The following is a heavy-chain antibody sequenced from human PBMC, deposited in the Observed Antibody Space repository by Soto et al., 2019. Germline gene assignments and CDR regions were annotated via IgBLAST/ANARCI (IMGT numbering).Heavy chain of an antibody. CDR1: GYTFTSYG. D-gene: IGHD4-17*01. V-gene: IGHV1-18*01. CDR3: ARGDYPPIDY. CDR2: ISAYNGNT. J-gene: IGHJ4*02. Sequence: QVQLVQSGAEVKKPGASVKVSCKASGYTFTSYGISWVRQAPGQGLEWMGWISAYNGNTNSAPKLPGRVTMTTDTSSTPSYMELRSLRSDDTAVYHCARGDYPPIDYWGQGTLVTVAS.